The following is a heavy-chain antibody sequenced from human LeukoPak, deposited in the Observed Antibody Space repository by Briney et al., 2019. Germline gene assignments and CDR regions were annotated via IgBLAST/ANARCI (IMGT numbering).Heavy chain of an antibody. D-gene: IGHD6-19*01. CDR3: ASNHGSGWYVGEF. J-gene: IGHJ4*02. CDR1: GFTFSNYN. Sequence: PGGSLRLSCAASGFTFSNYNMNWVRQAPGKGLEWVSYISSRSSAIYCADSVKGRFTISRDNAKNSLSLQMNSLRDEDTAVYFCASNHGSGWYVGEFWGQGILVTVSS. V-gene: IGHV3-48*02. CDR2: ISSRSSAI.